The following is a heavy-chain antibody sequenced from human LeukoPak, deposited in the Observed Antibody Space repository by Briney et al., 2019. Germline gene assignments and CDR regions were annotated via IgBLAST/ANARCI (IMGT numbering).Heavy chain of an antibody. J-gene: IGHJ4*02. V-gene: IGHV3-9*01. CDR2: ISWNSGSI. CDR1: GFTFDDYA. CDR3: AKDTQYSLTGFDY. D-gene: IGHD2-15*01. Sequence: PGGSLRLSCAASGFTFDDYAMHWVRQAPEKGLEWVSGISWNSGSIGYADSVKGRFTVSRDNAKNSLYLQMNSLRAEDTALYYCAKDTQYSLTGFDYWGQGTLVTVSS.